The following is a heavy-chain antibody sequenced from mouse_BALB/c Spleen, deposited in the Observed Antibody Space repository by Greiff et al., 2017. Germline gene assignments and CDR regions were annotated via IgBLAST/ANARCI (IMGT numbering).Heavy chain of an antibody. CDR3: ARRGYGPVPTIGTTGEDAMDY. Sequence: EVQRVESGGGLVQPGGSLKLSCAASGFTFSSYTMSWVRQTPEKRLEWVAYISNGGGSTYYPDTVKGRFTISRDNAKNTLYLQMSSLKSEDTAMYYCARRGYGPVPTIGTTGEDAMDYWGQGTSVTVSS. D-gene: IGHD2-14*01. J-gene: IGHJ4*01. CDR1: GFTFSSYT. V-gene: IGHV5-12-2*01. CDR2: ISNGGGST.